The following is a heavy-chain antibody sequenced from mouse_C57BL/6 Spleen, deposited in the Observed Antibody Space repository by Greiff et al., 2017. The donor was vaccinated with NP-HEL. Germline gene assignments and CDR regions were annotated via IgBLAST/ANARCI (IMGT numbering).Heavy chain of an antibody. CDR2: IDPEDGET. D-gene: IGHD1-2*01. J-gene: IGHJ2*01. CDR3: ARSRDLSLRHFGY. CDR1: GFNIKDYY. V-gene: IGHV14-2*01. Sequence: VQLQQSGAELVKPGASVKLSCTASGFNIKDYYMHWVKQRTEQGLEWIGRIDPEDGETKYAPKFQGKAPITAATSSNTAYLQLSNLTSEDTAVYYCARSRDLSLRHFGYWGQGTTLTVSS.